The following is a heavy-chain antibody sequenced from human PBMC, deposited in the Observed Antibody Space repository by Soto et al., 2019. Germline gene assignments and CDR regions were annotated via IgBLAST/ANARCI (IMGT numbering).Heavy chain of an antibody. Sequence: SVKVSCKASGGTFSSYAISWLRQAPGQGLEWMAGIIPIFGTANYAQKFQGRVTITADESTSTAYMELRSLRSEDTAVYYCAREGVSICGVVHTYYFDYCGQGTRVTVSS. CDR3: AREGVSICGVVHTYYFDY. CDR2: IIPIFGTA. V-gene: IGHV1-69*13. D-gene: IGHD3-3*01. CDR1: GGTFSSYA. J-gene: IGHJ4*02.